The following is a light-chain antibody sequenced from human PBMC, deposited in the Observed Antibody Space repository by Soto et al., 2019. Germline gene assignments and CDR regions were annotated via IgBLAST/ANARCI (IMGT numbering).Light chain of an antibody. J-gene: IGLJ1*01. CDR3: SSYTGSSTFYV. Sequence: QSALPQPASVSGSPGQSITISCTGTSXDVGGYNYVSWYQQHPGKAPKLMIYEVSNRPSGVSNRFSGSKSGNTASLTISGLQAEDEADYYCSSYTGSSTFYVFGTGTKV. V-gene: IGLV2-14*01. CDR1: SXDVGGYNY. CDR2: EVS.